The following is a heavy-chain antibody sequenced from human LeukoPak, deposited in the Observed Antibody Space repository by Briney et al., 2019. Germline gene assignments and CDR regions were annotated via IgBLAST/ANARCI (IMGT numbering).Heavy chain of an antibody. D-gene: IGHD1-26*01. CDR2: ISSSSSYI. CDR1: GFTFRSYS. Sequence: GGSLRLSCAASGFTFRSYSMNWVRQAPGKGLEWVSSISSSSSYIYYADSVRGRFTISRDNAKNSLDLQMNSLRAEDTAVYYCAKDNYAGGGSPDYWGQGTLVTVSS. J-gene: IGHJ4*02. CDR3: AKDNYAGGGSPDY. V-gene: IGHV3-21*01.